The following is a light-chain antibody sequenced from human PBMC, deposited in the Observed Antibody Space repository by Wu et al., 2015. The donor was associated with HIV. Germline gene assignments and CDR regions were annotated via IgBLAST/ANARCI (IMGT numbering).Light chain of an antibody. J-gene: IGKJ3*01. Sequence: GDRVTITCRTSQDISTYLAWYEQRPGKAPKLLIYAASTLQSGVPSRFSGSGSGTEFTLTVSSLQPEDFATYYCQQLHSYPFTFGPGTKVDIK. V-gene: IGKV1-9*01. CDR3: QQLHSYPFT. CDR2: AAS. CDR1: QDISTY.